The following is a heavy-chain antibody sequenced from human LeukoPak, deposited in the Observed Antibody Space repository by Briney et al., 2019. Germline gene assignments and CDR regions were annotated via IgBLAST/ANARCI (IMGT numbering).Heavy chain of an antibody. Sequence: GASVKVSCKASGYTFTGYYMHWVRQAPGQGLEWMGIINPSGGSTSYAQKFQGRVTMTRDTSTGTVYMELSSLRSEDTAVYYCASFSAYDSSGSNLDYWGQGTLVTVSS. CDR1: GYTFTGYY. V-gene: IGHV1-46*01. CDR2: INPSGGST. J-gene: IGHJ4*02. CDR3: ASFSAYDSSGSNLDY. D-gene: IGHD3-22*01.